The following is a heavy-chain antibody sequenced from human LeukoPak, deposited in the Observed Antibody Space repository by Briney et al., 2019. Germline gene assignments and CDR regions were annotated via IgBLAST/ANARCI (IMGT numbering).Heavy chain of an antibody. D-gene: IGHD6-13*01. V-gene: IGHV3-23*01. J-gene: IGHJ4*02. CDR1: GFTFSSYA. CDR3: AKDALSSSGPLEYY. CDR2: ISGSGGST. Sequence: EGSLRLSCAASGFTFSSYAMSWVRQAPGKGLEWVSAISGSGGSTYYADSVKGRFTISRDNSKNTLYLQMNSLRAEDTAVYYCAKDALSSSGPLEYYWGQGTLVTVSS.